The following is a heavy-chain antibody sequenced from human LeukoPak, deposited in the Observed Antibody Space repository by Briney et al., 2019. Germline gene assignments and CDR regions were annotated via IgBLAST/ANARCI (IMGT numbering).Heavy chain of an antibody. D-gene: IGHD3-10*01. V-gene: IGHV4-59*08. CDR2: IYYSGST. CDR3: ARQEYYGSGSYYFNWFDP. Sequence: SETLSLTCTVSGGSISSYYWRWIRQPSGKGLEWTGYIYYSGSTNYNPSLKSRVTISVDTSKNQFSLKLSSVTAADTAVYYCARQEYYGSGSYYFNWFDPWGQGTLVTVSS. CDR1: GGSISSYY. J-gene: IGHJ5*02.